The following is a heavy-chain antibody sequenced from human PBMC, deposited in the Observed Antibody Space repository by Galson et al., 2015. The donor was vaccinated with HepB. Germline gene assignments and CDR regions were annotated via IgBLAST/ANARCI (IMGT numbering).Heavy chain of an antibody. CDR1: GFSFSNAW. J-gene: IGHJ6*02. CDR2: IKSKDDAETR. Sequence: SLRLSCAASGFSFSNAWMTWVRQAPGKGLEWIGRIKSKDDAETRDYAAPVRGRFTISRDDSKNTLFLEMNSLKIEDTGVYYCTHIAAAGSWCYFYGMDIWGQGTTVTVSS. D-gene: IGHD6-13*01. V-gene: IGHV3-15*01. CDR3: THIAAAGSWCYFYGMDI.